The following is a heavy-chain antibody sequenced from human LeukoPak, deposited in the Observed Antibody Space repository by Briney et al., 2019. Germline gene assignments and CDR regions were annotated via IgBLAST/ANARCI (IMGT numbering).Heavy chain of an antibody. Sequence: SETLSLTCTVSGGSISSYYWSWIRQPPRKGLEWIGYIYYSGSTNYNPSLKSRVTISVDTSKNQFSLKLSSVTAADTAVYYCARELDEIENGMDVWGQGTTVTVSS. J-gene: IGHJ6*02. CDR3: ARELDEIENGMDV. V-gene: IGHV4-59*01. CDR2: IYYSGST. CDR1: GGSISSYY.